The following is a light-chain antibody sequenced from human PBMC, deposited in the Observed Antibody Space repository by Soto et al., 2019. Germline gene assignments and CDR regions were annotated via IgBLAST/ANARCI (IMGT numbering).Light chain of an antibody. Sequence: EIVMTQSPATLSVSPGERATLSCRASQSVSSNLAWYQQKPGQAPSLLIYGASTRATGTPARFSGSGSGTEFTLTISSLQSEDFAVYYCQQRTSWPTFGGGTKVDIK. J-gene: IGKJ4*01. V-gene: IGKV3-15*01. CDR3: QQRTSWPT. CDR1: QSVSSN. CDR2: GAS.